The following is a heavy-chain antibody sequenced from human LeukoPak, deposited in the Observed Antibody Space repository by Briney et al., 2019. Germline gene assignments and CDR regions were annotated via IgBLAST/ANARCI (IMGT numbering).Heavy chain of an antibody. CDR3: ALIGDHAWFDP. CDR1: GYTFTSYG. CDR2: INPNSGGT. Sequence: ASVKVSCKASGYTFTSYGISWVRRAPGQGLEWMGWINPNSGGTNYAQEFQGRVTMTRDTSITTAYMELSTLRSDDTAVYYCALIGDHAWFDPWGQGTLVTVSS. V-gene: IGHV1-2*02. J-gene: IGHJ5*02. D-gene: IGHD3-10*01.